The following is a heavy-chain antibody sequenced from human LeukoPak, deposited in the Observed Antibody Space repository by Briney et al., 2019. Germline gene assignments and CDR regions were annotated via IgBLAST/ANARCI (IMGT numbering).Heavy chain of an antibody. Sequence: GGSLRLSCAASGFTFSDYYMSWIRQAPGKGLEWVSYISSSGSTLYYADSVKGRFTISRDNAKNSLYLQMNSLRAEDTAVYYCARDTIFGVVTTYYFDYWGQGTLVTVSS. CDR3: ARDTIFGVVTTYYFDY. CDR1: GFTFSDYY. CDR2: ISSSGSTL. D-gene: IGHD3-3*01. J-gene: IGHJ4*02. V-gene: IGHV3-11*01.